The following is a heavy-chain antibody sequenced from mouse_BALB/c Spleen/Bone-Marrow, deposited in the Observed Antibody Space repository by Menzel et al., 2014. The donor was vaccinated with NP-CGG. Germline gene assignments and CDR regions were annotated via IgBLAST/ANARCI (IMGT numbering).Heavy chain of an antibody. D-gene: IGHD2-3*01. CDR2: ISYSGST. J-gene: IGHJ4*01. CDR1: GYSITSDYA. V-gene: IGHV3-2*02. CDR3: ARHGYYEGYYAMDY. Sequence: QSGPGLVKPSQSLSLTCTVTGYSITSDYACNWIRQFPGNKLEWMGYISYSGSTSYNPSLKSRISITRDTSKNQFFLQLNSVTTEDTATYYCARHGYYEGYYAMDYWGQGTSVAVSS.